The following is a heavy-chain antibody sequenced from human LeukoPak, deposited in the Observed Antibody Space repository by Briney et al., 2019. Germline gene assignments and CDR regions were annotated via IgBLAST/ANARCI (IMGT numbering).Heavy chain of an antibody. CDR1: GFTFSTYT. CDR3: ARESGSSNSIDI. D-gene: IGHD2/OR15-2a*01. J-gene: IGHJ3*02. Sequence: PGGSLRLSCAASGFTFSTYTMHSVRQAPGKWLEWVSSISSRSSYIYYADSVKGRFTISRDNAYNSLYLQMNSLRAEDTAVYFCARESGSSNSIDIWGQGTMVTVSS. V-gene: IGHV3-21*01. CDR2: ISSRSSYI.